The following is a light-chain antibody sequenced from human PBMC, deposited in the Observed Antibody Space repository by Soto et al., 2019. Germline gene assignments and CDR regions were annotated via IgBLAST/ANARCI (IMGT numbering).Light chain of an antibody. Sequence: EVVLTQSPGTLSLSAGERATLSCRASQSVSSNYLAWYQQKPGQSPRLLIDGASNRASGISDRCSGSGAGTDFTLTISSLQAEDVAVYYCQQYYSAPLTFGGGSKVDIK. V-gene: IGKV3-20*01. CDR2: GAS. J-gene: IGKJ4*01. CDR3: QQYYSAPLT. CDR1: QSVSSNY.